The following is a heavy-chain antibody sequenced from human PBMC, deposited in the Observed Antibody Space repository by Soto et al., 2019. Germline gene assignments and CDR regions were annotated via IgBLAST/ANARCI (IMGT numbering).Heavy chain of an antibody. CDR2: INAGNGNT. Sequence: ASVKVSCKASGYSFTSYAMHWVRQAPGQRLEWMGWINAGNGNTKYSQKFQGRVTITRDTSASTAYMELSSLRSEDTAVYYCARVITGSGWYVSNDIWGQGTMVTV. CDR3: ARVITGSGWYVSNDI. V-gene: IGHV1-3*01. D-gene: IGHD6-19*01. CDR1: GYSFTSYA. J-gene: IGHJ3*02.